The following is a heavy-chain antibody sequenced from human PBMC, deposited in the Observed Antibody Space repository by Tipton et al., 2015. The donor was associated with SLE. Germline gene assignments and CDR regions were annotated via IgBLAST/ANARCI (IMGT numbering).Heavy chain of an antibody. J-gene: IGHJ4*02. D-gene: IGHD4-23*01. Sequence: TLSLTCAVSGGSISSHYWSWIRQPPGKGLEWIGYVYSSGSTKYNPSLKSRVTISVDTSKNQFSLKLSSVNAADTAVYYCARHGGYYFDYWGQGTLVTVSS. V-gene: IGHV4-59*11. CDR2: VYSSGST. CDR1: GGSISSHY. CDR3: ARHGGYYFDY.